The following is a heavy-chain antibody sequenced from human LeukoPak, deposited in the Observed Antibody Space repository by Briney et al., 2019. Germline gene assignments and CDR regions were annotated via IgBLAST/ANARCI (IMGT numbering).Heavy chain of an antibody. CDR3: ASNYYDSSGYIDAFDI. V-gene: IGHV3-21*01. Sequence: GGSLRLSCAASGFTFSSYVMHWVRQAPGKGLEWVSSISSSSSYIYYADSVKGRFTISRDNAKNSLYLQMNSLRAEDTAVYYCASNYYDSSGYIDAFDIWGQGTMVTVSS. D-gene: IGHD3-22*01. J-gene: IGHJ3*02. CDR2: ISSSSSYI. CDR1: GFTFSSYV.